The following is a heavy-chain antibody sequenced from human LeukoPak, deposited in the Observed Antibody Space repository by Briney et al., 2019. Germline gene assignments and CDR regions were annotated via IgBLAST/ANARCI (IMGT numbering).Heavy chain of an antibody. CDR2: INHSGST. Sequence: PSETLSLTCAVYGGSFSGYYWSWIRQPPGKGLEWIGEINHSGSTNYNPSLTSRVTISVDTSKNQFSLKLSSVAAADTAVYYCARVPYGSARRPADYWGQGTLVTVSS. D-gene: IGHD6-25*01. J-gene: IGHJ4*02. V-gene: IGHV4-34*01. CDR1: GGSFSGYY. CDR3: ARVPYGSARRPADY.